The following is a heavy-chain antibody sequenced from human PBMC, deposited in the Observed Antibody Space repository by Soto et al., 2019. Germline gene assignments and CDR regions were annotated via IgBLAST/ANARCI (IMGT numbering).Heavy chain of an antibody. V-gene: IGHV1-69*13. Sequence: SVKVSCKASGGTFSSYAISWVRQAPGQGLEWMGGIIPIFGTANYAQKFQGRVTITADESTSTAYMELSSLRSEDTAVYYCAREGYSYGPTDAFDIWAQGTMVTVSS. J-gene: IGHJ3*02. CDR1: GGTFSSYA. D-gene: IGHD5-18*01. CDR2: IIPIFGTA. CDR3: AREGYSYGPTDAFDI.